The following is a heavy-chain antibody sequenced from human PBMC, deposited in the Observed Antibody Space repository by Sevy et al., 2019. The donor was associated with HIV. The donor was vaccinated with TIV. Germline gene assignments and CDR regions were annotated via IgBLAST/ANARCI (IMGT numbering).Heavy chain of an antibody. D-gene: IGHD3-10*01. CDR2: IGVYNGNL. Sequence: ASVKVSCKTSGYIFTNSGITWVRQAPGQGLEWMGWIGVYNGNLKYAQKFQGRVTMTRDTSTSRAYMELTSLRSDDTGVYYCARVPTYHYGSATYFDYWGQGTLVTVSS. V-gene: IGHV1-18*01. J-gene: IGHJ4*02. CDR1: GYIFTNSG. CDR3: ARVPTYHYGSATYFDY.